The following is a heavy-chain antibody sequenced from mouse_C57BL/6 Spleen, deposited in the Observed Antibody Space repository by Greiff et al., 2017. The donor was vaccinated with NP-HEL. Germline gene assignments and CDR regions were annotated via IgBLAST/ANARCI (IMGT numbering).Heavy chain of an antibody. D-gene: IGHD3-2*02. V-gene: IGHV1-39*01. J-gene: IGHJ3*01. CDR3: ARWETAQAPFAY. CDR2: INPNYGTT. CDR1: GYSFTDYN. Sequence: LMEPGASVKISCKASGYSFTDYNMNWVKQSNGKSLEWIGVINPNYGTTSYNQKFKGKATLTVDQSSSTAYMQLNSLTSEDSAVYYCARWETAQAPFAYWGQGTLVTVSA.